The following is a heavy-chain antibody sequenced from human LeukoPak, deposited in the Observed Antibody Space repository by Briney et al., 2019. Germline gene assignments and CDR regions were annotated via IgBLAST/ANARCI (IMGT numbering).Heavy chain of an antibody. V-gene: IGHV3-23*01. CDR1: GFIFSDYY. J-gene: IGHJ4*02. Sequence: GGSLRLSCAASGFIFSDYYMSWIRQAPGKGLEWVSSISVSGDRTYYADSVKGRFTISRDNSKNTLYLQMNSLRAEDTAVYYCARDLIMTTEDDYWGQGTLVTVSS. CDR2: ISVSGDRT. D-gene: IGHD4-11*01. CDR3: ARDLIMTTEDDY.